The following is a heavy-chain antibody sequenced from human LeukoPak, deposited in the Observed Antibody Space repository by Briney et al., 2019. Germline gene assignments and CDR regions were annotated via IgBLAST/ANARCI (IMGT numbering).Heavy chain of an antibody. J-gene: IGHJ6*04. CDR1: GFTFSSYE. CDR3: AELGITMIGGV. CDR2: VSSSGSTI. Sequence: HPGGSLRLSCAASGFTFSSYEMNWVRQAPGKGLEWVSYVSSSGSTIYYADSVKGRFTISRDNAKNSLYLQMNSLRAEDTAVYYCAELGITMIGGVWGKGTTVTISS. D-gene: IGHD3-10*02. V-gene: IGHV3-48*03.